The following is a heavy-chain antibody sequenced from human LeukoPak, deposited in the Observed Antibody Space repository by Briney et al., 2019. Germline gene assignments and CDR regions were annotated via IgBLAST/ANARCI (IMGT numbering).Heavy chain of an antibody. Sequence: ASVKVSCKASGYTFTSYGISWVRQAPGQGLEWMGWTSAYNGNTNYAQKLQGRVTMTTDTSTSTAYMELRSLRSDDTAVYYCARVSLSNYEEVSWFDPWGQGTLVTVSS. CDR2: TSAYNGNT. D-gene: IGHD4-11*01. J-gene: IGHJ5*02. CDR3: ARVSLSNYEEVSWFDP. CDR1: GYTFTSYG. V-gene: IGHV1-18*01.